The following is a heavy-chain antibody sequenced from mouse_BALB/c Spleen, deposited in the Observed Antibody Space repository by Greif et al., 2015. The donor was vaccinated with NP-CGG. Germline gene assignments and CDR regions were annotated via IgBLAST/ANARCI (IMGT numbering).Heavy chain of an antibody. D-gene: IGHD2-3*01. Sequence: VQLQQSGAELVRPGASVTLSCKASGYTFTDYEMHWVKQTPVHGLEWIGAIDPETGGTAYNQKFKGKATLTADKSSSTAYMELRSLTSEDSAVYYCTRDDGYFDYWGQGTTLTVSS. V-gene: IGHV1-15*01. J-gene: IGHJ2*01. CDR2: IDPETGGT. CDR3: TRDDGYFDY. CDR1: GYTFTDYE.